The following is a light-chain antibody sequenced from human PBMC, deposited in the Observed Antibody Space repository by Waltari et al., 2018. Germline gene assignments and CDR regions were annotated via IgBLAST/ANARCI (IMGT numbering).Light chain of an antibody. CDR1: QSVGRS. CDR3: QHYVRSPVT. J-gene: IGKJ1*01. Sequence: EILLTQSPGTLSLSPGERATLSCRASQSVGRSLTWYQQKPGQAPRLLIYGASSRATGIPDRFSGSGSETDFTLTISRLEPEDFALYYCQHYVRSPVTFGQGTKVDIK. V-gene: IGKV3-20*01. CDR2: GAS.